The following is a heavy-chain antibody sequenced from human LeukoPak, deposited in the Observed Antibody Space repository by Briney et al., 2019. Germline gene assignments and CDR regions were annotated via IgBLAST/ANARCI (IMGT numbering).Heavy chain of an antibody. J-gene: IGHJ4*02. V-gene: IGHV3-53*01. CDR2: IYSGGKT. CDR1: GFNVSCNY. Sequence: PGGSLRLSCTASGFNVSCNYMSWVRQAPGWGLEWDSVIYSGGKTYYADSVKGRFTISRDNSKNTLLLQMNSLRAEDTALYYCARATVGATWIWGGHFDYWGQGALVTAAS. CDR3: ARATVGATWIWGGHFDY. D-gene: IGHD1-26*01.